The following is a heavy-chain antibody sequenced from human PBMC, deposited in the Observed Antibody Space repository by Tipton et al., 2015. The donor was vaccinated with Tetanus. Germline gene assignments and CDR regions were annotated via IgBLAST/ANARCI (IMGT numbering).Heavy chain of an antibody. Sequence: GLVKPSETLSLTCTVSGGPISSYYWSWIRQPPGKGLEWIGYIYYSGSTNYNPSLKSRVTISVDTSNNQFSLRGSSVTAADTAVYYCARQCVVPAAENDYGDNAFDSWGQGTLVTVSS. J-gene: IGHJ4*02. V-gene: IGHV4-59*08. CDR2: IYYSGST. D-gene: IGHD2-2*01. CDR3: ARQCVVPAAENDYGDNAFDS. CDR1: GGPISSYY.